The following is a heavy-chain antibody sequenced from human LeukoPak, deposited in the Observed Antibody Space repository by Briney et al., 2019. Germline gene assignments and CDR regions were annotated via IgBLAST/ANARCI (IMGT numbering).Heavy chain of an antibody. CDR2: IYPDDSDT. D-gene: IGHD3-10*01. CDR1: GYSFSIYW. J-gene: IGHJ4*02. CDR3: ARLDYYGSSYYFDY. Sequence: GESLKISFKGSGYSFSIYWIGWVRQMPGKGLEWMGIIYPDDSDTRYSPSFRGQVTISADKSISTAFLQWSSLKASDTAMYYCARLDYYGSSYYFDYWGQGTLVTVSS. V-gene: IGHV5-51*01.